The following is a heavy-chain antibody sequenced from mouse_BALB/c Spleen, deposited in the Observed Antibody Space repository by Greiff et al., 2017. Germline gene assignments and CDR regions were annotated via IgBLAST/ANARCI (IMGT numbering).Heavy chain of an antibody. Sequence: LVESGAELVRPGSSVKISCKASGYAFSSYWMNWVKQRPGQGLEWIGQIYPGDGDTNYNGKFKGKATLTADKSSSTAYMQLSSLTSEDSAVYFCARRDGNYAMDYWGQGTSVTVSS. CDR3: ARRDGNYAMDY. J-gene: IGHJ4*01. CDR2: IYPGDGDT. D-gene: IGHD2-1*01. V-gene: IGHV1-80*01. CDR1: GYAFSSYW.